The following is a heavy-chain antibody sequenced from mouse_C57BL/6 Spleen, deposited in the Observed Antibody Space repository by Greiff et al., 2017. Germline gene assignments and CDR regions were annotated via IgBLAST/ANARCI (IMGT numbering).Heavy chain of an antibody. CDR3: TRGLWVRPCAY. J-gene: IGHJ3*01. D-gene: IGHD1-2*01. V-gene: IGHV1-15*01. CDR1: GYTFTDYE. CDR2: IDPETGGT. Sequence: QVQLQQSGAELVRPGASVTLSCKASGYTFTDYEMHWVKQTPVHGLEWIGAIDPETGGTAYNQKFKGKAILTADKSSSTAYMELRSLTSEDSAVDYCTRGLWVRPCAYWGQGTLVTVSA.